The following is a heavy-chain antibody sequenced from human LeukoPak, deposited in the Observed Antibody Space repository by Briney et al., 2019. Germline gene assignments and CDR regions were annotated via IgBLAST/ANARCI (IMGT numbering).Heavy chain of an antibody. J-gene: IGHJ1*01. CDR2: ISNSGTSI. D-gene: IGHD2-2*02. CDR3: ATASAITSPGTFQH. Sequence: GGSLRLSCGGSGFTFSDYYMKWLRQAPGKGLEGVSYISNSGTSIYQSDSVKGRFTISRDNAKNSLYLQMNSLRAEDTAVYYCATASAITSPGTFQHWGQGTMVTVSS. V-gene: IGHV3-11*01. CDR1: GFTFSDYY.